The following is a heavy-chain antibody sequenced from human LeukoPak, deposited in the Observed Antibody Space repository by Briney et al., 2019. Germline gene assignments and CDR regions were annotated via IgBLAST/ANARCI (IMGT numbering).Heavy chain of an antibody. CDR2: INAGNGNT. V-gene: IGHV1-3*03. CDR3: ARAPSYYDFWSGPYWFDP. CDR1: GYTFTSYA. Sequence: ASVKVSCKASGYTFTSYAMHWVRRAPGQRLEWVGWINAGNGNTKYSQEFQGRVTITRDTSASTAYMELSSLRSEDMAVYYCARAPSYYDFWSGPYWFDPWGQGTLVTVSS. D-gene: IGHD3-3*01. J-gene: IGHJ5*02.